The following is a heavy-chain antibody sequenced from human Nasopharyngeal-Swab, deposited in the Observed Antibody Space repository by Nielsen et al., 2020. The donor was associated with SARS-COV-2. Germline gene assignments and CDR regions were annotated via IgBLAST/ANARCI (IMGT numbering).Heavy chain of an antibody. CDR3: AKANVIFWFGQSKNDGFDI. V-gene: IGHV3-30*18. D-gene: IGHD3-10*01. J-gene: IGHJ3*02. Sequence: GESLKISCTASGFSFNNYGMHWVRQAPGKGLEWVAVISYEGSKKKYAESVEGRFTISRGFSKNTLYLQMNSLRPEDTAMYYCAKANVIFWFGQSKNDGFDIWGQGTMVVVSS. CDR1: GFSFNNYG. CDR2: ISYEGSKK.